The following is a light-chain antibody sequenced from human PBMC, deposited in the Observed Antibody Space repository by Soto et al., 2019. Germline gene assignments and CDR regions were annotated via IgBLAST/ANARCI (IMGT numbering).Light chain of an antibody. CDR3: QQYGSSPRT. J-gene: IGKJ2*01. CDR2: DAS. CDR1: QSVRSNH. Sequence: EIVLTHSPGTLSLSPGERATLSCRASQSVRSNHLAWYQQKPGQAPRLLIYDASSRATGIPDRFSGSGSGTDFTLTISRLEPEDFAVYYCQQYGSSPRTFGRGTKLEI. V-gene: IGKV3-20*01.